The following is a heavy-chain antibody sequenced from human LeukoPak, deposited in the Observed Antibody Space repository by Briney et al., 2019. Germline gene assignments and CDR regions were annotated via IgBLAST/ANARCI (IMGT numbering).Heavy chain of an antibody. D-gene: IGHD4-4*01. CDR2: VFYNGNS. CDR3: TRLTLTKTWFDP. J-gene: IGHJ5*02. Sequence: SETLSLTCTVSGGSISSYYWSWIRQPPGKGLEWIGYVFYNGNSNYNPSLKSRLTMSVDTSKNQFSLKLSSVTAADTAFYYCTRLTLTKTWFDPWGQGTLVTVSS. V-gene: IGHV4-59*08. CDR1: GGSISSYY.